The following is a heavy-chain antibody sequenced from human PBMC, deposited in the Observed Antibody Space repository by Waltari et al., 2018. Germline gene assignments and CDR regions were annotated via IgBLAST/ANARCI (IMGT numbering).Heavy chain of an antibody. D-gene: IGHD3-10*01. CDR3: GLYGSGTFDY. V-gene: IGHV4-4*07. J-gene: IGHJ4*02. CDR1: GVSISSYY. CDR2: IYTSWST. Sequence: QVQLQETGPGLVKPPETLSLTCTVSGVSISSYYWSWIRQPAGKGLEWNGRIYTSWSTNYNPSLKSRVTMSIDTSKNQFSLELGAVTAADTAVYYCGLYGSGTFDYWGQGTLVTVSS.